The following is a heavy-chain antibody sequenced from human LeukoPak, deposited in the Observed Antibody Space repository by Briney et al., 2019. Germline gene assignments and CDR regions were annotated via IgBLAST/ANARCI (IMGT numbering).Heavy chain of an antibody. J-gene: IGHJ4*02. CDR2: ISSNGGST. V-gene: IGHV3-64*01. CDR3: ARATGIVGAPD. D-gene: IGHD1-26*01. Sequence: GGPLRLSCAASGFTFSSYAMHWVRQAPGKGLEYVSAISSNGGSTFYANSVKGRFTISRDNSKNMLYLQMGSLRAEDMAVYYCARATGIVGAPDWGQGTLVTVSS. CDR1: GFTFSSYA.